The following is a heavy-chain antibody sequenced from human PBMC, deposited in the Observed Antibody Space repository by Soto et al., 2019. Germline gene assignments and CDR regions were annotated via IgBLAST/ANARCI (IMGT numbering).Heavy chain of an antibody. V-gene: IGHV3-23*01. CDR2: ISGSGGST. Sequence: EVQLLESGGGLEQPGGSLRLSCAASGFTFSSYAMSWVRQAPGTGLEWVSAISGSGGSTYYADSVKGRFTISRDNYKNTLYLQKNSLRAEDTAGYYCAKGRGYSGYEAFDYWGQGTLVTVSS. J-gene: IGHJ4*02. CDR3: AKGRGYSGYEAFDY. CDR1: GFTFSSYA. D-gene: IGHD5-12*01.